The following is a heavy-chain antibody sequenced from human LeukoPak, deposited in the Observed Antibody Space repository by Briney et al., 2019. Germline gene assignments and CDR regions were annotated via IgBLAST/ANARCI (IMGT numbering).Heavy chain of an antibody. V-gene: IGHV3-23*01. Sequence: GGSLRLSCAAPGFTFSSYAMSWVRQAPGKGLEWVSAISGSGGSTYYADSVKGRFTISRDNSKNTLYLQMNSLRAEDTAVYYCAETSYDYVWGSYRYNAFDIWGQGTMVTVSS. CDR1: GFTFSSYA. J-gene: IGHJ3*02. CDR2: ISGSGGST. D-gene: IGHD3-16*02. CDR3: AETSYDYVWGSYRYNAFDI.